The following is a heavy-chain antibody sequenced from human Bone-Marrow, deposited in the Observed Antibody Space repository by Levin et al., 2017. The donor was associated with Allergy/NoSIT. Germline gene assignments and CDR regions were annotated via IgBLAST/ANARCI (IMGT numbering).Heavy chain of an antibody. CDR1: GFTFNNCV. CDR3: VKGESIPVAGWFVGLWLDN. Sequence: GGSLRLSCAASGFTFNNCVMNWVRQAPGKGLEWVSSVTNTGNSTYYADSVKGRVTISRDNSKNTVYLQMHSLRVEDTALYYCVKGESIPVAGWFVGLWLDNWGPGTLVAVSA. V-gene: IGHV3-23*01. J-gene: IGHJ5*02. D-gene: IGHD6-19*01. CDR2: VTNTGNST.